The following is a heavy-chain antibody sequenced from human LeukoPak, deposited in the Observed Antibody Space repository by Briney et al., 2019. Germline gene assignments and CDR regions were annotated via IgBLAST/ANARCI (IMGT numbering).Heavy chain of an antibody. Sequence: PGGSLRLSCAASGFTFSSYGMHWVRQAPGKGLEWVAVIWYDGSNKYCADSVKGRFTISRDNSKNTLYLQMNSLRAEDTAVYYCAKTDPAGGDYYYYYYMDVWGKGTTVTVSS. J-gene: IGHJ6*03. CDR3: AKTDPAGGDYYYYYYMDV. CDR1: GFTFSSYG. V-gene: IGHV3-33*06. D-gene: IGHD4-17*01. CDR2: IWYDGSNK.